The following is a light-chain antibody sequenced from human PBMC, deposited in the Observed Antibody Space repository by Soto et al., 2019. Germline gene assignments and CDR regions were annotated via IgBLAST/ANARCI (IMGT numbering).Light chain of an antibody. V-gene: IGKV3-15*01. CDR1: QSIGDT. CDR3: QRYNNWPLT. CDR2: DTS. J-gene: IGKJ4*01. Sequence: EIVLTQSPGTLSLSPGEGATLSCRASQSIGDTLARYQHKPGQTPRPLIYDTSARATGVPARFSGSRSGPEFTLTINSLQSEDFAIYYCQRYNNWPLTFGGGTKVDIK.